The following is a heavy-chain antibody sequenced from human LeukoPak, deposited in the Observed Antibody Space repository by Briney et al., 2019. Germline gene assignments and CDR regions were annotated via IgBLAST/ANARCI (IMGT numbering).Heavy chain of an antibody. CDR3: ARVVVVPAAISSAFDY. D-gene: IGHD2-2*01. CDR1: GYSFTSYW. CDR2: IYPGDSDT. Sequence: GESLKISCQGSGYSFTSYWIGWVRQMPGKGLEWMGIIYPGDSDTRYSPSFQGQVTISADKSISTAYLQWSSLKASDTAMYYCARVVVVPAAISSAFDYWGQGTLVTVSS. V-gene: IGHV5-51*01. J-gene: IGHJ4*02.